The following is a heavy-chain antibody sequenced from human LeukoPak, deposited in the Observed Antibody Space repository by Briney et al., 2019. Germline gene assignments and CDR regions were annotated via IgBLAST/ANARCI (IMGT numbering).Heavy chain of an antibody. CDR1: GGSFSGYY. CDR2: INHSGST. CDR3: ARDRRDGYNLDY. Sequence: NPSETLSLTCAVYGGSFSGYYWSWIRQPPGKGLEWIGEINHSGSTNYNPSLKSRVTISVDTSKNQFSLKLSSVTAADTAVYYCARDRRDGYNLDYWGQGTLVIVSS. D-gene: IGHD5-24*01. V-gene: IGHV4-34*01. J-gene: IGHJ4*02.